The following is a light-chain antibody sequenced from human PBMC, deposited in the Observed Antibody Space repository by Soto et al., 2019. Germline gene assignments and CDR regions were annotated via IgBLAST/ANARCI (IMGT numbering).Light chain of an antibody. Sequence: IPMTQSPATLSVSPGEXATLCCRASQTIYSNVAWYQQRPGQAPRILIYRASARATGIPARFSGSGSGTEFTLTIGSLQSEDSAVYYCQQYQNLWTLGQGTKVDI. J-gene: IGKJ1*01. CDR1: QTIYSN. CDR3: QQYQNLWT. V-gene: IGKV3-15*01. CDR2: RAS.